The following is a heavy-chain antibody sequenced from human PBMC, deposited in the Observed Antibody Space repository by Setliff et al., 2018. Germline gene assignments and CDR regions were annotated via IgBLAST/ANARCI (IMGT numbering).Heavy chain of an antibody. V-gene: IGHV1-69*05. D-gene: IGHD5-12*01. CDR2: IIPIFGTA. J-gene: IGHJ6*02. CDR3: ARGYSGYDNPWTDYYGMDV. CDR1: GGTFSSYA. Sequence: SVKVSCKASGGTFSSYAISWARQAPGQGLEWMGGIIPIFGTANYAQKFQGRVTITTDESTSTAYMELSSLRSEDTAVYYCARGYSGYDNPWTDYYGMDVWGQGTTVTVSS.